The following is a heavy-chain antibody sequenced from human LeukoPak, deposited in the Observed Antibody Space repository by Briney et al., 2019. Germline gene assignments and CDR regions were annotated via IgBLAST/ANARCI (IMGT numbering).Heavy chain of an antibody. CDR2: ISSSSGYI. V-gene: IGHV3-21*01. Sequence: GGSLRLSCAASGFTFSSYSMNWVRQAPGKGLEWVSSISSSSGYIYYADSLKGRFTISRDNSKNLLFLQMNSLRAEDTAVYYCVREVVAATAYAYWGQGTLVTVS. CDR3: VREVVAATAYAY. CDR1: GFTFSSYS. J-gene: IGHJ4*02. D-gene: IGHD2-15*01.